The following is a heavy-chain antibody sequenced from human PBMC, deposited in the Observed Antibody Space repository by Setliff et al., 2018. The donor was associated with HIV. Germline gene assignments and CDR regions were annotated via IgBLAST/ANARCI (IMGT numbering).Heavy chain of an antibody. CDR2: ISHSGST. J-gene: IGHJ4*02. CDR1: GESFNTYF. V-gene: IGHV4-34*01. D-gene: IGHD2-8*01. Sequence: PSETLSLTCAVYGESFNTYFWSWIRQPPGKGLEWIGQISHSGSTNYNPSLRSRVTISIGTSKNQFSLKLSSVTAADTAVYYCATGLIMAPDYWGQGSLVTVSS. CDR3: ATGLIMAPDY.